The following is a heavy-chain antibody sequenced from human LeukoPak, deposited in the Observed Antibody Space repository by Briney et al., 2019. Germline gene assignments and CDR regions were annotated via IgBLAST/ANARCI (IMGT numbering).Heavy chain of an antibody. J-gene: IGHJ5*02. CDR3: ARSLRFPRREIDP. V-gene: IGHV4-59*08. CDR1: GGSISSYY. CDR2: IYYSGST. D-gene: IGHD3-3*01. Sequence: SETLSLTCTVSGGSISSYYWSWIRQPPGKGLEWIGYIYYSGSTNYNPSLKSRVTISVDTSKNQFSLKLSSVTAADTAVYYCARSLRFPRREIDPWGQRTLVTVSS.